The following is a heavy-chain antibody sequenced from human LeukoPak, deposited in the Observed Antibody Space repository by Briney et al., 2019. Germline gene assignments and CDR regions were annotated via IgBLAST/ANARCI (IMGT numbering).Heavy chain of an antibody. V-gene: IGHV1-2*02. Sequence: ASVKVSCKASGYTFTGNYMHWVRQAPGQGLEWMGWINPNSGGTNYAQKFQGRVTMTRDTSISTAYMELSRLRSDDTAVYYCARSVEMATIANYWGQGTLVTVSS. CDR2: INPNSGGT. J-gene: IGHJ4*02. CDR3: ARSVEMATIANY. CDR1: GYTFTGNY. D-gene: IGHD5-24*01.